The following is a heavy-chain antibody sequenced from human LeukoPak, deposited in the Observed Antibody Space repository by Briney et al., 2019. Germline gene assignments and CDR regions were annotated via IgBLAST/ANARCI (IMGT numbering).Heavy chain of an antibody. D-gene: IGHD4-17*01. CDR2: ISWGGGST. CDR3: AKDMGVATVTTFDY. V-gene: IGHV3-43D*04. J-gene: IGHJ4*02. CDR1: GFTFDDYA. Sequence: QSGGSLRLSCVASGFTFDDYAMHWVRQAPGKGLEWVSLISWGGGSTYYADSVKGRFTISRDNSKNSLYLQMNSLRAEDTALYYCAKDMGVATVTTFDYWGQGTLVTVSS.